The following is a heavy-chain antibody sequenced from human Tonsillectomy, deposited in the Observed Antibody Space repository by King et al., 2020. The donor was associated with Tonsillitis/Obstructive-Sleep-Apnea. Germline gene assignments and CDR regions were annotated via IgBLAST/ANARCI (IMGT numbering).Heavy chain of an antibody. CDR3: AKSWSLYNWFDP. CDR1: GGSISSSSYY. CDR2: IYYSGST. D-gene: IGHD3-9*01. Sequence: QLQESGPGLVKPSETLSLTCTVSGGSISSSSYYWGWIRQPPRKGLEWIGSIYYSGSTYYNPSLKSRVTISVDTSKNQFSLKLSSVTAADTAVYYCAKSWSLYNWFDPWGQGTLVTVSS. V-gene: IGHV4-39*01. J-gene: IGHJ5*02.